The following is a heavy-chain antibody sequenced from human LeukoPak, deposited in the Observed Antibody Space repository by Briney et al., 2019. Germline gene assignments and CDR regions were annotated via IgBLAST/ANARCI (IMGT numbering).Heavy chain of an antibody. D-gene: IGHD1-26*01. CDR2: ISSSSSYI. J-gene: IGHJ4*02. Sequence: GGSLRLSCAASGFTFSRHGMSWVRQAPGKGLEWVSSISSSSSYIYYADSVKGRFTISRDNAKNSLYLQMNSLRAEDTAVYYCAVEGSSSSYFDYWGQGTLVTVSS. CDR3: AVEGSSSSYFDY. CDR1: GFTFSRHG. V-gene: IGHV3-21*01.